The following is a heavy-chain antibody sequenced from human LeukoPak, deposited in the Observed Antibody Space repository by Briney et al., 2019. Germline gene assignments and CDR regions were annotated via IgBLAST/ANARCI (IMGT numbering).Heavy chain of an antibody. D-gene: IGHD6-19*01. Sequence: SQTLSLTCTVSGGSISSSYWSWVRQPPGKGLEWIGYIDNSGSTNYNPSLRSRVTISLDTPKSQFSLKLSSVTAADTAVYYCARAPLYSGGSGWSIYYFYAMDVWGQGTTVTVSS. CDR2: IDNSGST. J-gene: IGHJ6*02. CDR1: GGSISSSY. CDR3: ARAPLYSGGSGWSIYYFYAMDV. V-gene: IGHV4-59*01.